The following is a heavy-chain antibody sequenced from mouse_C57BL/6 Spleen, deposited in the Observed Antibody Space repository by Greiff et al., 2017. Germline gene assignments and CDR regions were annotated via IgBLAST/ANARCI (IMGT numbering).Heavy chain of an antibody. V-gene: IGHV1-54*01. J-gene: IGHJ4*01. CDR3: ARGGYGNLYAMDD. CDR1: GYAFTNYL. D-gene: IGHD2-10*02. CDR2: INPGSGGT. Sequence: VQLQQSGAELVRPGTSVKVSCKASGYAFTNYLIEWVKQRPGQGLEWIGVINPGSGGTNYNEKFKGKATLTADKSSSTAYMQLSSLTSEDSAVYFCARGGYGNLYAMDDWGQGTSVTVSS.